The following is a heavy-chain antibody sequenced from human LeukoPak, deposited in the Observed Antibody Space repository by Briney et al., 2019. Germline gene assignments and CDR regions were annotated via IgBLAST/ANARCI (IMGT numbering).Heavy chain of an antibody. Sequence: PGGSLRLSCAASGFTFSSYAMSWVRQAPGKGLEWVSAISGSGGSTYYADSVKGRFTISRYNSKNTLYLQMNSLRAEDTAVYYYAGSVTVVAATYDAFDIWGQGTMVTVSS. V-gene: IGHV3-23*01. CDR3: AGSVTVVAATYDAFDI. D-gene: IGHD2-15*01. CDR2: ISGSGGST. CDR1: GFTFSSYA. J-gene: IGHJ3*02.